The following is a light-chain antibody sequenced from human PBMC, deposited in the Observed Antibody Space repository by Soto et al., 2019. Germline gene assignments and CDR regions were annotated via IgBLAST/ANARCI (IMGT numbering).Light chain of an antibody. Sequence: VLPQPPSVSGTPGQRVTISCSGSSSNIGTNVVNWYQQFPGTAPKLLIFNNNNRPSGVPDRFSGSKSGSSASLAISGLLSEDEADYYCAGWDESLSGPVFGGGTKVTVL. CDR3: AGWDESLSGPV. CDR2: NNN. V-gene: IGLV1-44*01. CDR1: SSNIGTNV. J-gene: IGLJ3*02.